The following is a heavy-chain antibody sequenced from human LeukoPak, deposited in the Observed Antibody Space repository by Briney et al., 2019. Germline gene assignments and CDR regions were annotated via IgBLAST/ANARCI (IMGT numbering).Heavy chain of an antibody. D-gene: IGHD2-21*02. V-gene: IGHV1-2*02. CDR3: ARVYSQVVTAPLFDY. J-gene: IGHJ4*02. Sequence: ASVKVSCKASGYTFTGYYMHWVRQAPGQGLERMGWINPNSGGTNYAQKFQGRVTMTRDTSISTAYMELSRLRSDDTAVYYCARVYSQVVTAPLFDYWGQGTLVTVSS. CDR2: INPNSGGT. CDR1: GYTFTGYY.